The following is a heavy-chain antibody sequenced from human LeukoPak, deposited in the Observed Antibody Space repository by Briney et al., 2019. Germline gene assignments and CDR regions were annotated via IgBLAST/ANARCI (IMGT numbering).Heavy chain of an antibody. V-gene: IGHV1-2*02. J-gene: IGHJ4*02. CDR3: AGDTYFYGSGSYQSVDY. CDR2: INPNSGGT. Sequence: ASVKVSCKASGYTFTGYYMHWVRQAPGQGLEWMGWINPNSGGTNYAQKFQGRVTMTRDTSISTAYMELSSLRSDDTAVYFCAGDTYFYGSGSYQSVDYWGQGTLVTVSS. CDR1: GYTFTGYY. D-gene: IGHD3-10*01.